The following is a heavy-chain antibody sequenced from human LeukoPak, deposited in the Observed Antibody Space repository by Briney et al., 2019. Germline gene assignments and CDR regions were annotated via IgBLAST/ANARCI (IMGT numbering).Heavy chain of an antibody. J-gene: IGHJ4*02. CDR1: GFSFTTYV. CDR2: VSDGGYYT. V-gene: IGHV3-23*01. Sequence: GGSLRLSCAASGFSFTTYVMTWVRQAPGKGLEWVSRVSDGGYYTYYADSVKGRFTISRDNSKNTLYLQMNSLRAEDTAVYYCAKGTLPDYWGQGTLITVSS. CDR3: AKGTLPDY. D-gene: IGHD2-15*01.